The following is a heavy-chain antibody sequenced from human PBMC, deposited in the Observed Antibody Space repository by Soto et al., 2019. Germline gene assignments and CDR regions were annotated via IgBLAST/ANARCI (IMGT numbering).Heavy chain of an antibody. Sequence: LETLSLTCTVSGGSISSSSYYWGWIRQPPGKGLEWIGSIYYSGSTYYNPSLKSRVTISVDTSKNQFSLKLSSVTAADTAVYYCTRRTPLVDYWGQGTLVTVSS. CDR2: IYYSGST. CDR3: TRRTPLVDY. CDR1: GGSISSSSYY. J-gene: IGHJ4*02. V-gene: IGHV4-39*01.